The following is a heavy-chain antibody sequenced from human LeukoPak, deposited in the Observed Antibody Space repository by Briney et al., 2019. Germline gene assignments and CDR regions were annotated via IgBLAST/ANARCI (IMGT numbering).Heavy chain of an antibody. CDR3: AGLSEGIAVAGYVY. Sequence: PSETLSLTCTVSGVSISSYYWSWIRQPPGKGLEWIGYIYYSGSTNYNPSLKSRVTISVDTSKNQFSLKLSSVTAADTAVYYCAGLSEGIAVAGYVYWGQGTLVTVSS. D-gene: IGHD6-19*01. J-gene: IGHJ4*02. V-gene: IGHV4-59*01. CDR2: IYYSGST. CDR1: GVSISSYY.